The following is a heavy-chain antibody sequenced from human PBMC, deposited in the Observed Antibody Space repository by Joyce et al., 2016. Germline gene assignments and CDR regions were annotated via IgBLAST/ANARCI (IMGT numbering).Heavy chain of an antibody. CDR1: GFTFSTYA. CDR2: ISGSGRTT. J-gene: IGHJ4*02. V-gene: IGHV3-23*01. CDR3: VKCRGAGLVPTYHFDS. Sequence: EVQLLESGGGFVQPGGSLRLSCAASGFTFSTYAITWVRQAPGKGLESVSFISGSGRTTYYTDSVKNRFAISRDNPKNTLYLQMNSLRVDDTAIYYCVKCRGAGLVPTYHFDSWGQGTLVTVSS. D-gene: IGHD3-10*01.